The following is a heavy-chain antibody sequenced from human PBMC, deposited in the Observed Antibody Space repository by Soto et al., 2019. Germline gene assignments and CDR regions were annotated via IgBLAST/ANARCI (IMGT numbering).Heavy chain of an antibody. V-gene: IGHV5-51*01. Sequence: GESLKISCYGSGYSFTSYWLGWGRQVPGKGLEWVGSIYPGGSDTRYSRSCQGQVTIPADKSISIAFLQWGRLKASDTAMYYCVRLCGIVVYSGYDFTYYGIGVWGQGAMVTVSS. J-gene: IGHJ6*02. D-gene: IGHD5-12*01. CDR1: GYSFTSYW. CDR2: IYPGGSDT. CDR3: VRLCGIVVYSGYDFTYYGIGV.